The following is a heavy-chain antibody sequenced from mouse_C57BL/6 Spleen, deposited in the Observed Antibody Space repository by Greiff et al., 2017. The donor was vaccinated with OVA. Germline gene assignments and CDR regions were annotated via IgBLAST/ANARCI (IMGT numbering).Heavy chain of an antibody. CDR3: ARWSSNRNFDY. CDR1: GYTFTDYY. Sequence: VQLQQSGPVLVKPGASVKMSCKASGYTFTDYYMNWVKQSHGKSLEWIGVINPYNGGTSYNQKFKGKATLTVDKSSSTAYMELNSLTSEDSAVYYCARWSSNRNFDYWGQGTTLTVSS. V-gene: IGHV1-19*01. CDR2: INPYNGGT. J-gene: IGHJ2*01. D-gene: IGHD6-1*01.